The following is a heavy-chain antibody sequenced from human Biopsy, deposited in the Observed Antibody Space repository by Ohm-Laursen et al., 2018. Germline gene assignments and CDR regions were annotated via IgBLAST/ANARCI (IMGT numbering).Heavy chain of an antibody. CDR3: ARTPILIVSAGLVYRHRRHLQGMDV. V-gene: IGHV2-70*11. Sequence: TQTLTLTCSFSGFSLSARGMCVSWIRQAPGKALEWLARVVWDDYKDYSASLQTKLSISKDTSNDQVVLTVNNVDPADTATYYCARTPILIVSAGLVYRHRRHLQGMDVWSQGIAVTVS. CDR2: VVWDDYK. CDR1: GFSLSARGMC. J-gene: IGHJ6*02. D-gene: IGHD6-13*01.